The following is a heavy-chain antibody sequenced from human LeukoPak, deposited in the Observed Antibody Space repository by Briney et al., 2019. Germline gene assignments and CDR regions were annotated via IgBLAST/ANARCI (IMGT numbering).Heavy chain of an antibody. Sequence: GGSLRLSCAASGFTFSSYAMQWVREAPGKGVEWVAVISYDGSNKYYADSVKGRFTISRDNSKNTLYLQMNSLRAEDTAVYYCARETPTRMVAALDYWGQGTLVTVSS. J-gene: IGHJ4*02. CDR2: ISYDGSNK. V-gene: IGHV3-30-3*01. D-gene: IGHD4/OR15-4a*01. CDR1: GFTFSSYA. CDR3: ARETPTRMVAALDY.